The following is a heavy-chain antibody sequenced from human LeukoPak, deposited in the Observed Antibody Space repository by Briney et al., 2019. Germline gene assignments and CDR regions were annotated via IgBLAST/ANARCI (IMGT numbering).Heavy chain of an antibody. J-gene: IGHJ4*02. CDR1: GFSLSTSGVG. CDR2: IYWNADK. CDR3: AHRRITRFTAVTPFDY. D-gene: IGHD4-23*01. Sequence: SVPTLGKPTQTLTVTCTFAGFSLSTSGVGVGWIREPPGKALEWRALIYWNADKRYSPSLKSRGTITQDTSTHQMVLTLSNMDPGDTATYYCAHRRITRFTAVTPFDYWGQGTLVTVSS. V-gene: IGHV2-5*01.